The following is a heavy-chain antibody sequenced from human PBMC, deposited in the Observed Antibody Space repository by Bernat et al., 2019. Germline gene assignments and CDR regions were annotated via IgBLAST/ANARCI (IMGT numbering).Heavy chain of an antibody. CDR1: GFTFSSYA. J-gene: IGHJ4*02. D-gene: IGHD6-13*01. Sequence: VQLVETGGGLIQPGGSLRLSCAASGFTFSSYAMNWVRQAPGKGLEWVAVISSDGSNKLYADSVKGRFTISRDNSKKTLYLQINILRTEDTALYYCAREQYSSSPDYWGQGTLVTVSS. CDR2: ISSDGSNK. V-gene: IGHV3-30*01. CDR3: AREQYSSSPDY.